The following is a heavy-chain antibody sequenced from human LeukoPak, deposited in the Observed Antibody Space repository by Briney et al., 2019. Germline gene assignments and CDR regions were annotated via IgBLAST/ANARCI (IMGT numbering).Heavy chain of an antibody. J-gene: IGHJ4*02. Sequence: PGGSLRLSCAASGFTFSSYWMRWVRQAPGKGLVWVSRINADGSSTSYADSVKGRFTISRDNAKNTLYLQMNSLRAGDTAVYYCARGASGSWEDWGQGTLVTVSS. CDR3: ARGASGSWED. D-gene: IGHD1-26*01. CDR1: GFTFSSYW. V-gene: IGHV3-74*01. CDR2: INADGSST.